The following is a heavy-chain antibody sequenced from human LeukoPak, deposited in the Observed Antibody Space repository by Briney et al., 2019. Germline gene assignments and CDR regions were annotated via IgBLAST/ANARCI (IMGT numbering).Heavy chain of an antibody. J-gene: IGHJ5*02. Sequence: ASVKVSCKVSGYTLTELSMHWVRQAPGKGLEWMGGFDPEDGETIYAQKFQGRVTTTEDTSTDTAYMELSSLRSEDTAVYYCATLPYCSSTSCYDTNWFDPWGQGTLVTVSS. CDR1: GYTLTELS. D-gene: IGHD2-2*01. V-gene: IGHV1-24*01. CDR3: ATLPYCSSTSCYDTNWFDP. CDR2: FDPEDGET.